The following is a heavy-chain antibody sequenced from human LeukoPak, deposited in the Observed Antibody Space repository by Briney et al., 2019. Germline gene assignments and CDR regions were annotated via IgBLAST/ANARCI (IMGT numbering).Heavy chain of an antibody. D-gene: IGHD3-10*01. CDR1: GFTFTSYA. CDR2: ISGDGDST. J-gene: IGHJ4*02. Sequence: GGSLRLSCAASGFTFTSYALDWVRQAPGKGLEWISVISGDGDSTHYADSVKGRFTISRDNSKNTLYLQMNSLRAEGTAVYYCARDDYKADAYWGQGTLVTVSS. CDR3: ARDDYKADAY. V-gene: IGHV3-23*01.